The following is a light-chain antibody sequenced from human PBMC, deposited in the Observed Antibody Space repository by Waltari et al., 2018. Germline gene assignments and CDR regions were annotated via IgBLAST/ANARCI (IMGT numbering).Light chain of an antibody. CDR3: QHFFNYPYT. CDR2: KVS. Sequence: DIQMTQSPSTLSASVGVRVTIACRASQSVSDWLVWYQQKPGEAPKVLIYKVSSLENGVPPRFSGSGFGTEFNLTITSLQPDDFATYYCQHFFNYPYTFGQGTKLE. V-gene: IGKV1-5*03. J-gene: IGKJ2*01. CDR1: QSVSDW.